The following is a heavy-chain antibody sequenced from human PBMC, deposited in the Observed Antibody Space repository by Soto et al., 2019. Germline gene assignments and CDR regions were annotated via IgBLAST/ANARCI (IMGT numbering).Heavy chain of an antibody. CDR1: GFTFSSYA. CDR3: ARGSDSSGYYSYFDY. CDR2: ISSNGGST. Sequence: GGSLRLSCAASGFTFSSYAMHWVHQAPGKGLEYVSAISSNGGSTYYANSVKGRFTISRDNSKNTLYLQMGSLRAEDMAVYYCARGSDSSGYYSYFDYWGQGTLVTVSS. V-gene: IGHV3-64*01. D-gene: IGHD3-22*01. J-gene: IGHJ4*02.